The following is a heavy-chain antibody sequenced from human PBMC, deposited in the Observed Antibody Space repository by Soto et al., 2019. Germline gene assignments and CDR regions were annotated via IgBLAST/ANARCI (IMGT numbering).Heavy chain of an antibody. CDR2: IYYSGST. CDR1: GGSISSSSYY. CDR3: ARGRLGIAVADYGMDV. D-gene: IGHD6-19*01. J-gene: IGHJ6*02. V-gene: IGHV4-39*01. Sequence: QLQLQESGPGLVKPSETLSLTCTVSGGSISSSSYYWGWIRQPPGKGLEWIGSIYYSGSTYYNPSLKSRVTISVDTSKNQSSLKLSCVTAADTAVYYCARGRLGIAVADYGMDVWGQGTTVTVSS.